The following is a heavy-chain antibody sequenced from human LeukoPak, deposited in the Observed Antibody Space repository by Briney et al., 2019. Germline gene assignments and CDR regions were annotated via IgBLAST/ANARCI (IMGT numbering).Heavy chain of an antibody. D-gene: IGHD3-10*01. CDR1: GGTFSSYA. CDR3: ARVLARGVLYT. V-gene: IGHV1-69*06. Sequence: GASVKVSCKASGGTFSSYAISWVRQAPGQGLEWMGGITPIFGSTDYAQKFQGRVTMTADKSTNTAYMELSSLRSEDTAVYYCARVLARGVLYTWGQGALVTVSS. J-gene: IGHJ5*02. CDR2: ITPIFGST.